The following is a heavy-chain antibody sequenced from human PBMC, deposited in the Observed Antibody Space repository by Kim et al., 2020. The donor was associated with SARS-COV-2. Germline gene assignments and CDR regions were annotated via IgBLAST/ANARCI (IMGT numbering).Heavy chain of an antibody. CDR3: ARDAYVDKGGDV. CDR2: IKEDGSRI. Sequence: GGSLRLSCSASGFTFSNYWMTWVRQAPGKGLEWVANIKEDGSRISYAASVKGRFTISRDNAKNSLSLQMNSLRGEDTAVYHCARDAYVDKGGDVWGLGTT. J-gene: IGHJ6*02. V-gene: IGHV3-7*01. CDR1: GFTFSNYW. D-gene: IGHD3-10*02.